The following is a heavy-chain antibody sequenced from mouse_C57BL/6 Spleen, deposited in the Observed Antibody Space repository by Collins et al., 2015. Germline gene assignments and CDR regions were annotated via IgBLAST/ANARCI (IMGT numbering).Heavy chain of an antibody. CDR3: AREKSYAMDY. V-gene: IGHV5-6-3*01. CDR2: INSNGGST. Sequence: EVQLLETGGGLVQPGGSLKLSCAASGFTFSSYGMSWVRQTPDKRLELVATINSNGGSTYYPDSVKGRFTISRDNAKNTLYLQMSSLKSEDTAMYYCAREKSYAMDYWGQGTSVTVSS. J-gene: IGHJ4*01. D-gene: IGHD1-3*01. CDR1: GFTFSSYG.